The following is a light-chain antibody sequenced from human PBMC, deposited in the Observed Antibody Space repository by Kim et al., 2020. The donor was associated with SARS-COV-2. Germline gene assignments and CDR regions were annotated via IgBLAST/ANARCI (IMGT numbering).Light chain of an antibody. CDR2: SNN. CDR1: SSNIGSST. V-gene: IGLV1-44*01. Sequence: GQRVTISCSGSSSNIGSSTVNWYQQLPGTAPKLLIYSNNQRPSGVPDRFSGSTSGTSASLAISGLQSEDEADYYCAAWDDSLNGVVFGGGTKLTVL. CDR3: AAWDDSLNGVV. J-gene: IGLJ2*01.